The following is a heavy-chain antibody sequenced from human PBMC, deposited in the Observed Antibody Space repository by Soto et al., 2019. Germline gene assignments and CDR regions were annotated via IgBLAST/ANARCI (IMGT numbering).Heavy chain of an antibody. CDR1: GFSVSNN. CDR3: ARDTSGPLNL. Sequence: LRLSCGVSGFSVSNNMNWVRQAPGKGLEWVSVIYTAGGTFYADSVKGRFTISRDNSKNTLYLQMNNLRADDTAVYYCARDTSGPLNLWGQGSLVTVSS. V-gene: IGHV3-53*01. D-gene: IGHD6-19*01. J-gene: IGHJ5*02. CDR2: IYTAGGT.